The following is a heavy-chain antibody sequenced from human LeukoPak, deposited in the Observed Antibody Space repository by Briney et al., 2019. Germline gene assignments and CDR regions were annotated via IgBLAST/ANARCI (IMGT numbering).Heavy chain of an antibody. V-gene: IGHV3-66*01. D-gene: IGHD3-22*01. CDR1: GFTVSSNY. Sequence: GGSLRLSCVASGFTVSSNYMSWVRQAPGKGLEWVSVIYSGGSTYYADSVKGRFTISRDNSKNTLYLQMNSLRAEDTAVYYCARDRGGDSSGYPLHWGQGTLVTVSS. J-gene: IGHJ4*02. CDR3: ARDRGGDSSGYPLH. CDR2: IYSGGST.